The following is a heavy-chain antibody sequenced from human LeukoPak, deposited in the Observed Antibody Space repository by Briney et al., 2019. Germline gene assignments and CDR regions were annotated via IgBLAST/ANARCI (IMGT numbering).Heavy chain of an antibody. CDR3: ARGWLRSSGWRKVGYFDY. V-gene: IGHV4-34*01. D-gene: IGHD6-19*01. J-gene: IGHJ4*02. CDR1: GGSFSGYY. Sequence: PSETLSLTCAVYGGSFSGYYWSWIRQPPGKGLEWIGEINHSGSTNYNPSLKSRVTISVDTSKNQFSLRLSSVTAADTAVYYCARGWLRSSGWRKVGYFDYWGQGTLVTVSS. CDR2: INHSGST.